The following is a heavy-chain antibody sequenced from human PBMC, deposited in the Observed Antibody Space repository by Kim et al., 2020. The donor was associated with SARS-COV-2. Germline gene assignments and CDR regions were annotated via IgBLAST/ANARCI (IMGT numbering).Heavy chain of an antibody. CDR2: IYYSGST. J-gene: IGHJ4*02. Sequence: SQTLSLTCTVSGDSISSAHYFWGWIRQPPGKGLEWIGSIYYSGSTYYNPSLKSRVTISLDTSKNQFSLKLRSVTAADTAVYYCARALVNGFDTTGYYFNYWGQGTLATVSS. V-gene: IGHV4-39*01. D-gene: IGHD3-22*01. CDR1: GDSISSAHYF. CDR3: ARALVNGFDTTGYYFNY.